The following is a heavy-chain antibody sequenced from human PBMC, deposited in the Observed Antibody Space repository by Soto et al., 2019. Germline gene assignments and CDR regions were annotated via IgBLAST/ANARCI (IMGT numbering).Heavy chain of an antibody. D-gene: IGHD6-19*01. CDR3: AKDGHWLDVLLDS. CDR2: ISAAGRSA. Sequence: GGSLRVSCTASGFTFSNSASTWVRQAPGKGLEWVSIISAAGRSAYHADSVKGRFTISRDNSKNTLYLRMTSLRAEDTAVYYCAKDGHWLDVLLDSWGQGTLLTVSS. CDR1: GFTFSNSA. J-gene: IGHJ4*02. V-gene: IGHV3-23*01.